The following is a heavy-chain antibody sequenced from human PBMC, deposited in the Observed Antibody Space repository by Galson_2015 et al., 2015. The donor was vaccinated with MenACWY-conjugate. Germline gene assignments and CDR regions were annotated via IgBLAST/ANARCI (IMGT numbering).Heavy chain of an antibody. CDR1: GFTFSFYA. CDR2: ISGGGLTS. Sequence: SLRLSCAASGFTFSFYAMNWVRQTPGKGLEWVSTISGGGLTSHYADSVKGRFSIYRDNSKNTLYLQMNSLRVEDTALYFCTRPVRNRLTIAVPYYFDHWGQGTLVAVAS. J-gene: IGHJ4*02. V-gene: IGHV3-23*01. CDR3: TRPVRNRLTIAVPYYFDH. D-gene: IGHD2-21*01.